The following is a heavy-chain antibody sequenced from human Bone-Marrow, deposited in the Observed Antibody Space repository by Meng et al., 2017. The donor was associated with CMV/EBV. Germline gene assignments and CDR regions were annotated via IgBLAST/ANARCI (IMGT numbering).Heavy chain of an antibody. V-gene: IGHV4-59*01. CDR3: ARGRDFWSGYYTDLYYYYGMDV. CDR1: GGSISSYY. Sequence: SETLSLTCTVSGGSISSYYWSWIRQPPGKGLEWIGYIYYSGSTNYNPSLKSRVTISVDTSKNQFSLKLSSVTAADTAVYYCARGRDFWSGYYTDLYYYYGMDVWGQGTTVTVSS. D-gene: IGHD3-3*01. J-gene: IGHJ6*02. CDR2: IYYSGST.